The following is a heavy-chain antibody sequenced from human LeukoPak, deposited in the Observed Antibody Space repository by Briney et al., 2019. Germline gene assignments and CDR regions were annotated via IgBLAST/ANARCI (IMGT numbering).Heavy chain of an antibody. CDR2: ISYDGSNK. Sequence: PGGSLRLSCAASGFTFSSYGMHWVRQAPGKGLEWVAVISYDGSNKYYADSVKGRFTISRDNSKNTLYLQMNSLRAEDTAVYYCAKDASFFSSHNNWFDPWGQGTLVTVSS. CDR1: GFTFSSYG. D-gene: IGHD6-13*01. V-gene: IGHV3-30*18. CDR3: AKDASFFSSHNNWFDP. J-gene: IGHJ5*02.